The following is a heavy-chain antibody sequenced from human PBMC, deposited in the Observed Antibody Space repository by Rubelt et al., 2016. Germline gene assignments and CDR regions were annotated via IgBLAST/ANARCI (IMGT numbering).Heavy chain of an antibody. CDR3: AREIRVIGRSYYFDC. Sequence: VQLLESGGGLVQPGGSLRLSCAASGFTFSAYAMGWIRQPPGKGLEWIGSFSYSGSTYYNPSLKRRVTISVDTSKNQFSLKLSSVTAADTAVYYCAREIRVIGRSYYFDCWSQGTLVTVSS. D-gene: IGHD3-16*02. CDR1: GFTFSAYA. J-gene: IGHJ4*02. V-gene: IGHV4-38-2*02. CDR2: FSYSGST.